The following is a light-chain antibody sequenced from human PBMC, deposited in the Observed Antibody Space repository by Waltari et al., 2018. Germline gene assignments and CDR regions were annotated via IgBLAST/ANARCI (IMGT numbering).Light chain of an antibody. CDR3: QQANSFPFT. CDR2: GAS. J-gene: IGKJ5*01. CDR1: QDVSNY. Sequence: DTQMTQSPSSVSASVGDRVTMSCRTSQDVSNYLAWYQQKPGKAPKLMIYGASTLESGVQSRFSGSGSGTEFTLAISSLQPVDFATYYCQQANSFPFTFGQGTRLEI. V-gene: IGKV1D-12*01.